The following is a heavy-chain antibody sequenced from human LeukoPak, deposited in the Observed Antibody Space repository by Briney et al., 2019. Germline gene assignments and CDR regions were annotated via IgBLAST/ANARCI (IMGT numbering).Heavy chain of an antibody. CDR3: AKVLGSSPGSDY. V-gene: IGHV3-30*18. D-gene: IGHD6-6*01. CDR2: ISYDGSNK. J-gene: IGHJ4*02. Sequence: GGSLRLSCAASGFTFSSYGMHWVRQAPGKGLEWVAVISYDGSNKYYADSVKGRFTISRDNSKNTLYLQMNSLRAEDTAVYYCAKVLGSSPGSDYWGQGTLATVSS. CDR1: GFTFSSYG.